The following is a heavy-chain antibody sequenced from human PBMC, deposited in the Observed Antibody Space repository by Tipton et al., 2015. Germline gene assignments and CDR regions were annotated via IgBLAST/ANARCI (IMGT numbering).Heavy chain of an antibody. D-gene: IGHD3-9*01. CDR3: ACHDYDLLTRDYQTVDY. J-gene: IGHJ4*02. V-gene: IGHV4-38-2*01. CDR1: GYLIRSGHF. Sequence: TLSLTCAVSGYLIRSGHFWGWVRQTPGKGLEWIGAISHSGKTYSNPSLKSRVTISADTSKNQFSLRLISVTAADTAVYYCACHDYDLLTRDYQTVDYWGQGTRVTVSS. CDR2: ISHSGKT.